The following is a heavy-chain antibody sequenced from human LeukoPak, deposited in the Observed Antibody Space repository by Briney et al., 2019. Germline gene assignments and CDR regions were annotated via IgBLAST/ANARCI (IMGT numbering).Heavy chain of an antibody. D-gene: IGHD3-22*01. Sequence: ASVKVSCKASGYTFTDYFMNWMRQAPGQRLEWMGWINAGNGNTKYSQKLQGRVTMTTDTSTSTAYMELRSLRSDDTAVYYCARDRWYYYDSSGYLGDYWGQGTLVTVSS. V-gene: IGHV1/OR15-3*02. CDR3: ARDRWYYYDSSGYLGDY. J-gene: IGHJ4*02. CDR1: GYTFTDYF. CDR2: INAGNGNT.